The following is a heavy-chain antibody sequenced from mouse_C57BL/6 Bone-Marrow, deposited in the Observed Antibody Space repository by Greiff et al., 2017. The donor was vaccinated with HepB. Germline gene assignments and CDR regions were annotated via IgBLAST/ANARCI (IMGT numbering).Heavy chain of an antibody. CDR1: GFTFSDYY. D-gene: IGHD2-3*01. J-gene: IGHJ4*01. CDR3: ARVGDGYYGAMDY. V-gene: IGHV5-16*01. CDR2: INYDGSST. Sequence: EVKLVESEGGLVQPGSSMKLSCTASGFTFSDYYMAWVRQVPEKGLEWVANINYDGSSTYYLDSLKSRFIISRDNAKNSLYLQMSSLKSEDTATYYCARVGDGYYGAMDYWGQGTSVTVSS.